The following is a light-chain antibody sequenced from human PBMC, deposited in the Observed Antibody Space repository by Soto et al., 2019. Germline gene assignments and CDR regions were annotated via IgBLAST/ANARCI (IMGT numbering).Light chain of an antibody. V-gene: IGKV1-8*01. J-gene: IGKJ1*01. CDR1: QGISSY. CDR3: QQYYSYPWT. CDR2: AAS. Sequence: AIRMTQSPSSLSASTGDRVTITCRASQGISSYLAWYQQKPGKAPKLPIYAASTLQSGVPSRFSGSGSGTDFTLTISCLQSEDVATYYCQQYYSYPWTFGQGTKV.